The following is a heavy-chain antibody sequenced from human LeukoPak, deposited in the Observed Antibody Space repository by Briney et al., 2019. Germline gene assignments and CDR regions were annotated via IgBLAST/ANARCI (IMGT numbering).Heavy chain of an antibody. D-gene: IGHD1-20*01. V-gene: IGHV5-51*01. CDR2: IYPGDSDT. Sequence: GESLKISCKGSGYSFTSYWIGWVRQMPGKGLEWMGIIYPGDSDTRYSPSFQGQVTISADKSISTAYLQWSSLKASDTAMYYCARHITGTRLYNWFDPWGQGTLVTVLS. J-gene: IGHJ5*02. CDR3: ARHITGTRLYNWFDP. CDR1: GYSFTSYW.